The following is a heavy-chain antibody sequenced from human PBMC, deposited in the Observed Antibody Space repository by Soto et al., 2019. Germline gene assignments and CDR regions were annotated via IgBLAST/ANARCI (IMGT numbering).Heavy chain of an antibody. J-gene: IGHJ6*02. CDR3: ARGGYCTNGVCDYYYYGMDV. D-gene: IGHD2-8*01. CDR1: GYTFTSYD. Sequence: ASVKVSCKASGYTFTSYDINWVRQATGQGLEWMGWVNPNSGNTGYAQKFQGRVTMTRNTSISTAYMELSSLRSEDTAVYYCARGGYCTNGVCDYYYYGMDVWGQGTTVTVSS. V-gene: IGHV1-8*01. CDR2: VNPNSGNT.